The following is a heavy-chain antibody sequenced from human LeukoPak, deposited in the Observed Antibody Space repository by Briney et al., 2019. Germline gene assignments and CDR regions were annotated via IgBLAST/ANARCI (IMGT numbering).Heavy chain of an antibody. CDR1: GYTFTSYG. CDR2: ISAYNGNT. D-gene: IGHD5-18*01. J-gene: IGHJ4*02. V-gene: IGHV1-18*01. CDR3: ARVEELWFPYDY. Sequence: ASVTVSCKASGYTFTSYGISWVRQAPGQGLEWMGWISAYNGNTNYAQKLQGRVTMTTDTSTSTAYMELRSLRSDDTAVYYCARVEELWFPYDYWGQGTLVTVSS.